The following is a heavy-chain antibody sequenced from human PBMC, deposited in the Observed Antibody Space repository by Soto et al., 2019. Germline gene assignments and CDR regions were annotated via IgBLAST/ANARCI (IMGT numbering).Heavy chain of an antibody. J-gene: IGHJ4*02. CDR1: GFTFSSYA. Sequence: GGSLRLSCAASGFTFSSYAMHWVRQAPGKGLEWVAVISYDGSNKYYADSVKGRFTISRDNSKNTLYLQMNSLRAEDTAVYYCARDFRNGVVIYYWGQGTLVTVSS. D-gene: IGHD3-3*01. CDR3: ARDFRNGVVIYY. V-gene: IGHV3-30-3*01. CDR2: ISYDGSNK.